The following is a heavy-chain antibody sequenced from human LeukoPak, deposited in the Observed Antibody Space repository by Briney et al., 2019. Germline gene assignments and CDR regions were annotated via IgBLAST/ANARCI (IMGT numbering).Heavy chain of an antibody. J-gene: IGHJ4*02. Sequence: GGSLRLSCAASGFTFSSYSMNWVRQAPGKGLEWVSTISGSGGRTYYADSVKGRSTISRDDSKNTPYLQMNSLRAEDTAVYYCARDTRIVGAGGLYYFDYWGQGTLVTVSS. V-gene: IGHV3-23*01. CDR2: ISGSGGRT. CDR3: ARDTRIVGAGGLYYFDY. D-gene: IGHD1-26*01. CDR1: GFTFSSYS.